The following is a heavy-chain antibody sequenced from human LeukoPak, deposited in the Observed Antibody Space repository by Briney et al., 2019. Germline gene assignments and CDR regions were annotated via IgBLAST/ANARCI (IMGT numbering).Heavy chain of an antibody. Sequence: SETLSLTCTVSGGSISSYYWSWIRQPPGKGLEWIGYIYYSGSTNYNPSLKSRVTISVDTSKNQFSLKLSSVTAADTAVYYCARRIAGIAAAGTESWFDPWGQGTLVTVSS. V-gene: IGHV4-59*08. J-gene: IGHJ5*02. CDR1: GGSISSYY. CDR2: IYYSGST. D-gene: IGHD6-13*01. CDR3: ARRIAGIAAAGTESWFDP.